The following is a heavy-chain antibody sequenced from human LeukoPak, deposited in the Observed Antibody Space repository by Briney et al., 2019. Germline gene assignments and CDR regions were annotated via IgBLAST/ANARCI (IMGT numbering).Heavy chain of an antibody. Sequence: ASVKVSCKASGYTFTSYGISWVRQAPGQGLEWMGWISAYNGNTNYAQKLQGRVTMTTDTSTSTAYMELRSLRSDDTAVYYCARSASFRYYDFWSGYYEPYYSDYWGQGTLVTVSS. J-gene: IGHJ4*02. D-gene: IGHD3-3*01. CDR2: ISAYNGNT. V-gene: IGHV1-18*01. CDR3: ARSASFRYYDFWSGYYEPYYSDY. CDR1: GYTFTSYG.